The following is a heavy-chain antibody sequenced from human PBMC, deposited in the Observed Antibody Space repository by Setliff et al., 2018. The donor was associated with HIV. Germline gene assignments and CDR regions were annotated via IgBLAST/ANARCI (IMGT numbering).Heavy chain of an antibody. CDR3: ARGGSPTTGTTPDLDV. J-gene: IGHJ6*02. V-gene: IGHV1-8*02. CDR1: GYTFTNYD. CDR2: MNPNSGNT. Sequence: ASVKVSCKASGYTFTNYDINWVRQATGQGLEWMGWMNPNSGNTGYAQNFQGRVTMTRNTSISTAYMELSSLKSEDTAVYYCARGGSPTTGTTPDLDVWGQGTTVTVSS. D-gene: IGHD4-17*01.